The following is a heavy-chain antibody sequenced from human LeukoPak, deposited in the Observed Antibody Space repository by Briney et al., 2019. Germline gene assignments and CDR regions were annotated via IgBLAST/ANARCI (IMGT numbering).Heavy chain of an antibody. CDR2: IGSSGTNI. J-gene: IGHJ6*03. CDR3: AKGGYSNGRYYYYYMDV. D-gene: IGHD5-18*01. Sequence: GGSLRLSCAASGFTFSSYEMNWVRQAPGKGLEWVSYIGSSGTNIYYADSVKGRFTISRDNAKNSLYLQMNSLRAEDTAVYYCAKGGYSNGRYYYYYMDVWGEGTTVTVSS. CDR1: GFTFSSYE. V-gene: IGHV3-48*03.